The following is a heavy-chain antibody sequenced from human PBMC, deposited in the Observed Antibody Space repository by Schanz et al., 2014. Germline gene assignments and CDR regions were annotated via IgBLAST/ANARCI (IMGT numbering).Heavy chain of an antibody. CDR1: GYSFNLFG. CDR2: ISAYNGNM. D-gene: IGHD2-2*01. J-gene: IGHJ4*02. V-gene: IGHV1-18*04. Sequence: QVQLVQSGDEVQKPGASVMLSCKTSGYSFNLFGVSWVRQAAGQGLEWMGWISAYNGNMNYAPKFQGRVTMTTDTSTSTAYMELRNLRSDDTAVYYCVRDGDERLVVSFDQWGQGTLVTVSS. CDR3: VRDGDERLVVSFDQ.